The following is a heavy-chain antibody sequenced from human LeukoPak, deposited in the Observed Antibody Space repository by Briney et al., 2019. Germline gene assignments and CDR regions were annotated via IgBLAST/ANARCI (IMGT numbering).Heavy chain of an antibody. D-gene: IGHD3-10*01. CDR1: GDSISSYY. Sequence: PSETLLLTCTVPGDSISSYYWSWIRQPPGKGLEWIGYIYYRGSTNYNPSLKSRVTMSVDTSKNKFSLKLSSVTAADTAVYYCARKFGDYWGQGTLVTVSS. CDR3: ARKFGDY. J-gene: IGHJ4*02. CDR2: IYYRGST. V-gene: IGHV4-59*08.